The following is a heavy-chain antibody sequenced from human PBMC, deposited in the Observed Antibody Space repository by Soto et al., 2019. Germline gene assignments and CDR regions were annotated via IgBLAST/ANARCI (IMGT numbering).Heavy chain of an antibody. D-gene: IGHD6-19*01. Sequence: ASVKVSCKTSGYTFSKYDINWVRQAPGQGLEWMGWVSPDHGNAGYAPQFQGRITMTSDTSTSTVYMELNNLNSDDTAVYFCEVPAAGYWGQGTRVTVSS. J-gene: IGHJ4*02. CDR1: GYTFSKYD. CDR2: VSPDHGNA. V-gene: IGHV1-8*01. CDR3: EVPAAGY.